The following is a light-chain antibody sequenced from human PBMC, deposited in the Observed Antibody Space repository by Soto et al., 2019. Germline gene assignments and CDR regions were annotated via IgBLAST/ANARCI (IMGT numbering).Light chain of an antibody. CDR1: NMGGKN. CDR3: QVWDRSWDHSYV. V-gene: IGLV3-21*02. Sequence: SSQVTQLPSVSVAPGQTAKVTCGGNNMGGKNVHRYQQKPEQAPRMVVYEYSYRPTGIPERSTGCKAGSTATLTITMIEAGDEADYYCQVWDRSWDHSYVFGTGTKVTV. CDR2: EYS. J-gene: IGLJ1*01.